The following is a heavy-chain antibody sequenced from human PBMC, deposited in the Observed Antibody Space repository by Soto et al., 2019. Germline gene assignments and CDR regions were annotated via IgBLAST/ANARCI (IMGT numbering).Heavy chain of an antibody. D-gene: IGHD1-26*01. J-gene: IGHJ4*02. CDR2: ISYDGSNK. V-gene: IGHV3-30-3*01. CDR1: GFTFSSYA. Sequence: PGGSLRLACAASGFTFSSYAMHWVRQAPGKGLEWVAVISYDGSNKYYADSVKGRFTISRDNSKNTLYLQMNSLRAEDTAIYHCANGVIDRGANARAQRTVVTGSS. CDR3: ANGVIDRGANA.